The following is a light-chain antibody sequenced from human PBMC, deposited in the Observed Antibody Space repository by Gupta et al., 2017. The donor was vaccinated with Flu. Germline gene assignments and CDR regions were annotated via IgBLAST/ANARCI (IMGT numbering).Light chain of an antibody. CDR2: DVS. CDR1: SSDVGGYKY. V-gene: IGLV2-14*03. CDR3: SSYTTSTTLI. Sequence: QSALTQPASVSGSPGQSITICCTGTSSDVGGYKYVSWYQQHPGKAPKVIIFDVSDRPSGVSNRFSGSKSGNTASLTISGLQAEDEADYYCSSYTTSTTLIFGGGTKLTVL. J-gene: IGLJ2*01.